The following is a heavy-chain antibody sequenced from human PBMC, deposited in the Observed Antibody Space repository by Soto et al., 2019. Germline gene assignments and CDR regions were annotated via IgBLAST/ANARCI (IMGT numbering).Heavy chain of an antibody. J-gene: IGHJ6*01. CDR3: ARHGNHWSYYYYGIDV. Sequence: GESLKISCKGSGYSFTSYWIGWVRQMPGKGLEWMGIIYPGDSDTRYSPSFQGQVTISADKSISTAYLQWSSLKASDTAMYYCARHGNHWSYYYYGIDVWGEGNTATVCS. D-gene: IGHD2-8*02. CDR2: IYPGDSDT. CDR1: GYSFTSYW. V-gene: IGHV5-51*01.